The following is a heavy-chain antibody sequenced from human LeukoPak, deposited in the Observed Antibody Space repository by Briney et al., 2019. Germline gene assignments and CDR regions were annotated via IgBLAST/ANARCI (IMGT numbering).Heavy chain of an antibody. CDR3: AKRLKRNYYYHYAMDV. Sequence: GGSLRPSCAASGFTFSSYAMSWVRQAPGEGLEWVSRIDDSGVIRSYADSVKGRFTISKDNSKMTLTLQMNSLRAEDTAVYYCAKRLKRNYYYHYAMDVWGQGTTVTASS. V-gene: IGHV3-23*01. CDR2: IDDSGVIR. CDR1: GFTFSSYA. J-gene: IGHJ6*02. D-gene: IGHD3-22*01.